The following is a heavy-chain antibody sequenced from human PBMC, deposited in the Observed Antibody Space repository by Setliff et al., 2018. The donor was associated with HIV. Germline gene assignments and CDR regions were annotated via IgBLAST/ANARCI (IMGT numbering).Heavy chain of an antibody. Sequence: ASVKVSCKASGYSFSNYAIHWVRQAPGQGLEWMGWINGGNAITKFSQKFQGRVTFTRDTSASTVYMELRSLRSEDTAIYYCARDQALEMATKWGQGTLVTVSS. D-gene: IGHD5-12*01. V-gene: IGHV1-3*01. CDR2: INGGNAIT. J-gene: IGHJ4*02. CDR3: ARDQALEMATK. CDR1: GYSFSNYA.